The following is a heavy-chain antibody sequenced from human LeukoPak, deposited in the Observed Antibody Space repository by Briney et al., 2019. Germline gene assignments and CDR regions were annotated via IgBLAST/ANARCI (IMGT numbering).Heavy chain of an antibody. V-gene: IGHV3-23*01. Sequence: GGSQRLSCAASGFTFSSYAMSWVRRAPGKGLERVSSISGSDGTTYYADSVKGRFTISRDNSKYTLSLQMNSLRTEDTAVYYCAKVDNWKYGHHDFWGQGTLVTVSS. D-gene: IGHD1-1*01. J-gene: IGHJ4*02. CDR3: AKVDNWKYGHHDF. CDR1: GFTFSSYA. CDR2: ISGSDGTT.